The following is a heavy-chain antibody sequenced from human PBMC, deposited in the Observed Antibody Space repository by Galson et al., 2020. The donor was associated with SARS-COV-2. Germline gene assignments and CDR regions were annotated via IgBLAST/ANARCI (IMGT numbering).Heavy chain of an antibody. CDR3: ARDKLGEGFFDY. D-gene: IGHD3-16*01. Sequence: SQTLSLTCNVSGGSISSGGHYWSWIRQLPGKGLQWIGYINYSGNVDYNSSLKRRVTISVDTSKDQFFLDLTSVTAADTAVYYCARDKLGEGFFDYWGQGTLVTVSS. V-gene: IGHV4-31*03. CDR2: INYSGNV. CDR1: GGSISSGGHY. J-gene: IGHJ4*02.